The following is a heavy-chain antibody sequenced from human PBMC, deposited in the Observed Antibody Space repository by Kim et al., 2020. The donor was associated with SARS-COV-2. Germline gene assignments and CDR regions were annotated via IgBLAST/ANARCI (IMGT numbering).Heavy chain of an antibody. CDR1: GFTSSPFW. Sequence: GGSLRLSCAASGFTSSPFWINWVRQVPGKGLVWVSRISLDGTTTDYADYVKGRFTISRDNAKNSVYLHMNSLTGDDTGVYYCGMRVVYTSVRDYWGRGSLVIVSS. CDR3: GMRVVYTSVRDY. J-gene: IGHJ4*02. CDR2: ISLDGTTT. V-gene: IGHV3-74*01. D-gene: IGHD3-10*01.